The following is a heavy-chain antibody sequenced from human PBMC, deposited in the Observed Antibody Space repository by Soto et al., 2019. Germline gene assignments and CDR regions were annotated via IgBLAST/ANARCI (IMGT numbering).Heavy chain of an antibody. D-gene: IGHD5-12*01. CDR2: IYWDDDK. J-gene: IGHJ4*02. CDR1: GFSLSTSGVG. V-gene: IGHV2-5*02. Sequence: QITLKESGPTLVKPTQTLTLTCTFSGFSLSTSGVGVGWIRQPPGKALEWLALIYWDDDKRYSPSLKSRLTITKDTSKNQVVLTMTNMDPVDAATYYCAHSLLTYDYVRLFDYWGQGTLVTVSS. CDR3: AHSLLTYDYVRLFDY.